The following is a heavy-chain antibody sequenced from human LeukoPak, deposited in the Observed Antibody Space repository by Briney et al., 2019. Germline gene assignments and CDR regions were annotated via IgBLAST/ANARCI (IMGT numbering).Heavy chain of an antibody. V-gene: IGHV3-48*01. CDR2: ISGDGNAK. Sequence: GGSLRLSCAASGFSFSSYSINWVRQAPGKGLECVSYISGDGNAKHYTDSVQGRFTISRDNAKNALYLQMSSLRGEDTAVYFCARDYVYAFDYWGQGTLVTVSS. J-gene: IGHJ4*02. CDR3: ARDYVYAFDY. D-gene: IGHD2/OR15-2a*01. CDR1: GFSFSSYS.